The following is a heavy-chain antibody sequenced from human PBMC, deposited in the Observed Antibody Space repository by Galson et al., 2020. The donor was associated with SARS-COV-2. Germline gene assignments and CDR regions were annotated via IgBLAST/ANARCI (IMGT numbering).Heavy chain of an antibody. CDR1: GYTFSIYG. V-gene: IGHV1-18*01. CDR2: ISTYNGNK. CDR3: ARDVEVTGPGAAGMDV. Sequence: ASVKVSCKASGYTFSIYGFSWVRQAPGQGLEWMGWISTYNGNKNYAQKLQDRVTMTTDTSTRTAYLELRSLRYDDTAIYYCARDVEVTGPGAAGMDVWGQGTTVIVSS. D-gene: IGHD3-9*01. J-gene: IGHJ6*02.